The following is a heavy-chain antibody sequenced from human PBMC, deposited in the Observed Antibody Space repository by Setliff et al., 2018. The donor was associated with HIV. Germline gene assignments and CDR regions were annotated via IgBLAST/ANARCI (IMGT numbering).Heavy chain of an antibody. J-gene: IGHJ5*02. CDR1: GGTLSSSA. CDR2: ISGYNGQA. D-gene: IGHD3-16*01. CDR3: ARDGLMITFDLPLVWLDP. V-gene: IGHV1-18*01. Sequence: ASVKVSCKASGGTLSSSAINWVRQAPGQGLEWMGWISGYNGQANYAQNFQGRVTMTTDTSTSTAYMELRSLTSNDTAVYYCARDGLMITFDLPLVWLDPWGQGTLVTVSS.